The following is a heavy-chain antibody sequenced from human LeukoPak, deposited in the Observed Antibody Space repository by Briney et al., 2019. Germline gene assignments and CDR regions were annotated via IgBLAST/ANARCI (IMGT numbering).Heavy chain of an antibody. J-gene: IGHJ4*02. CDR1: GFIFSRDS. Sequence: GGSLRLSCAASGFIFSRDSMNWVRQAPGKGLEWVSYINTGGSPIHYADSVRGRFTISRDNAKNSLYLQMNSLRAEDTAVYYCAKTPVPAAVDYWGQGTLVTVSS. V-gene: IGHV3-48*01. CDR3: AKTPVPAAVDY. D-gene: IGHD2-2*01. CDR2: INTGGSPI.